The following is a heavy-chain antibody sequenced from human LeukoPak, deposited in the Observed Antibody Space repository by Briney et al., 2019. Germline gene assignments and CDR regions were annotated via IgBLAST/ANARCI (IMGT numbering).Heavy chain of an antibody. J-gene: IGHJ3*02. Sequence: SETLSLTCTVSGGSISSYYWSWIRQPPGKGLAWIGYIYYSGSTNYNPSLKSRVTISVDTSKNQFSLKLSSVTAADTAVYYCACKTNDAFDIWGQGTMVTVSS. CDR3: ACKTNDAFDI. CDR2: IYYSGST. V-gene: IGHV4-59*08. CDR1: GGSISSYY.